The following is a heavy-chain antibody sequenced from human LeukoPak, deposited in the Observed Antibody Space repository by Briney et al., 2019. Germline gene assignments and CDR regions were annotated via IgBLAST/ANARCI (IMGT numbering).Heavy chain of an antibody. CDR1: GGTFSSYA. D-gene: IGHD1-26*01. J-gene: IGHJ3*02. Sequence: ASVKVSCKASGGTFSSYAISWVRQAPGQGLEWMGWISAYNGNTNYAQKLQGRVTMTTDTSTSTAYMELRSLRSDDTAVYYCARPEVGANYDAFDIWGQGTMVTVSS. CDR3: ARPEVGANYDAFDI. V-gene: IGHV1-18*01. CDR2: ISAYNGNT.